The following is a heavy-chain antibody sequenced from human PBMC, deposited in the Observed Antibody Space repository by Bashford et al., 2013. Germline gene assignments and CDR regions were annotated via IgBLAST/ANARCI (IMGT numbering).Heavy chain of an antibody. CDR2: INPNRGDT. CDR1: GYTFTDYH. Sequence: ASVKVSCTASGYTFTDYHVHWVRQAPGQGLEWMGWINPNRGDTNYAQNFQGRVSMTRDTSISTAYLELSRLRSDDTAVYYCARDIGTWPDYWGQGTLVTVSS. CDR3: ARDIGTWPDY. V-gene: IGHV1-2*02. J-gene: IGHJ4*02.